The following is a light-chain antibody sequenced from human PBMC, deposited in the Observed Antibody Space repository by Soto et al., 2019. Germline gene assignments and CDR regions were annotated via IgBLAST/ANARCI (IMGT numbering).Light chain of an antibody. CDR1: QDIAIY. CDR2: AAS. V-gene: IGKV1-9*01. Sequence: IQLTQSPSSLSASLGDRVTITCRASQDIAIYLAWYQQKPGEAPKLLIYAASTLYGGVPSRFSGSGSGTDFALTITSLQAEDFATYYGQQLRMYPSTFGGGTKVEIK. J-gene: IGKJ4*01. CDR3: QQLRMYPST.